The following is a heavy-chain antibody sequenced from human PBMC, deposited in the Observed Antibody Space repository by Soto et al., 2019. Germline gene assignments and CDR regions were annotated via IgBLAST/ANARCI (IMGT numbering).Heavy chain of an antibody. CDR3: AKEDSNALGMDA. CDR2: ISGSGGST. V-gene: IGHV3-23*01. J-gene: IGHJ6*02. Sequence: GGSLRLSCAASGFTFSSYAMSWVRQAPGKGLQWVSSISGSGGSTYYTDSVKGRFAISRDTSINTLFLQMSSLRAEDTAVYYCAKEDSNALGMDAWGQGTTVTVSS. D-gene: IGHD6-13*01. CDR1: GFTFSSYA.